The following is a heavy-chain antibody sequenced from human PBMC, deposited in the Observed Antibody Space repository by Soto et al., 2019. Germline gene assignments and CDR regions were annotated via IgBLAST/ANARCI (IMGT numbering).Heavy chain of an antibody. V-gene: IGHV3-23*01. CDR2: ITGTGGNT. Sequence: EVQLLESGGGLVQPGGSLRLSCAASGFPLSTYGMTWVRQAPGKGLEWVSAITGTGGNTYYVDSVQGRSTSSRDNSKTMLYLQMNSLRVEDTAVYYCARIRGYWYGLDVWGQGTTVTVSS. CDR1: GFPLSTYG. J-gene: IGHJ6*02. CDR3: ARIRGYWYGLDV.